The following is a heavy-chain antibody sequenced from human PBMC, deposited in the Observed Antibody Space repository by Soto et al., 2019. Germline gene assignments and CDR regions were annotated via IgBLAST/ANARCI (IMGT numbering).Heavy chain of an antibody. CDR1: GFTFSSYA. D-gene: IGHD3-16*01. Sequence: LRLSWVASGFTFSSYAMTWVRQAPLKGLEWVSAISGGDGSPSYAYSVKGRFTISRDNSKNTLYLHMNSLRADDTAAYYCAKWHTYNYDSLAFSGFDCWGQGTQVTVSS. CDR3: AKWHTYNYDSLAFSGFDC. J-gene: IGHJ4*02. CDR2: ISGGDGSP. V-gene: IGHV3-23*01.